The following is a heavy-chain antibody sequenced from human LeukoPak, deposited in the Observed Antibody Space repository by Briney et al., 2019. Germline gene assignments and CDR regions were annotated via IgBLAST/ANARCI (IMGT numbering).Heavy chain of an antibody. CDR1: GFTFNSYS. V-gene: IGHV3-21*01. CDR2: ISSSSSYI. J-gene: IGHJ4*02. Sequence: GGSLRLSCAASGFTFNSYSMNWVRQAPGRGLEWVSSISSSSSYIYYADSLKGRFTISRDNAKNSLYLQMNSLRAEDTAVYYCARDGWNDDYWGQGTLVTVSS. CDR3: ARDGWNDDY. D-gene: IGHD1-1*01.